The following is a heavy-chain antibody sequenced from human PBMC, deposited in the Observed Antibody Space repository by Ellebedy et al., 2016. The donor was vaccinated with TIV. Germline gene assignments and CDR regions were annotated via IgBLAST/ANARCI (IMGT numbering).Heavy chain of an antibody. CDR3: AKDSH. CDR2: ISWNSGSI. V-gene: IGHV3-9*01. Sequence: GGSLRLXXAASGFTFDDYAMHWVRQAPGKGLEWVSGISWNSGSIGYADSVKGRFTISRDNAKNSLYLQMNSLRAEDTALYYCAKDSHWGQGTLVTVSS. CDR1: GFTFDDYA. J-gene: IGHJ4*02.